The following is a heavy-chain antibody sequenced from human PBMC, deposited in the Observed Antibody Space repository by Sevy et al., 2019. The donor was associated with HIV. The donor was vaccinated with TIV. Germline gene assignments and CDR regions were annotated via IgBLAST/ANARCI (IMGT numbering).Heavy chain of an antibody. V-gene: IGHV3-74*01. D-gene: IGHD3-3*01. CDR1: GFTFSSYW. Sequence: GGSLRLSCAASGFTFSSYWMHWVRQAPGKGLVWVSRINSDGSSTSYADSVKGRLTISRDKAKNRLYLQMNSLRAEDTAVYYCARDPSYYDFWSGYSGGAFDIWGQGTIVTVSS. CDR3: ARDPSYYDFWSGYSGGAFDI. CDR2: INSDGSST. J-gene: IGHJ3*02.